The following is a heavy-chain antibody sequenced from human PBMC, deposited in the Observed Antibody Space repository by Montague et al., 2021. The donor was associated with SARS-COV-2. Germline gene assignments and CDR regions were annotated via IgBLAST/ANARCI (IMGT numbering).Heavy chain of an antibody. CDR1: GDSVSNHRPT. CDR2: PYFRSKRYY. Sequence: CAISGDSVSNHRPTWDWHRPSPQRRLEWLGRPYFRSKRYYDYAVSVKSRMTISPDTSTDQFSLQLSSVTPEDRAVYYCARDPRYSLSWSFDYWGQGTLVTVSS. CDR3: ARDPRYSLSWSFDY. V-gene: IGHV6-1*01. J-gene: IGHJ4*02. D-gene: IGHD6-13*01.